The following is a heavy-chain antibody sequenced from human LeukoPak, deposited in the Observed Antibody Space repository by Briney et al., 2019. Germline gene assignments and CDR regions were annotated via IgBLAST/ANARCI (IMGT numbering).Heavy chain of an antibody. CDR3: ARDASSGWRYYFDY. CDR2: IYSGGNT. CDR1: GFTFSSYW. V-gene: IGHV3-66*01. D-gene: IGHD6-19*01. Sequence: GGSLRLSCAASGFTFSSYWMHWVRQAPGKGLEWVSVIYSGGNTYYADSVKGRFTISRDNSNNTLYLQMNSLRAEDTAVYYCARDASSGWRYYFDYWGQGTLVTVSS. J-gene: IGHJ4*02.